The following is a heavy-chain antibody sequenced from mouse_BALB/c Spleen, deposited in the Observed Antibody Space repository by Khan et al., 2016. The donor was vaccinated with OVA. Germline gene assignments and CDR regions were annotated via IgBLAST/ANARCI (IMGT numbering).Heavy chain of an antibody. CDR1: GYSITSGYF. CDR3: ARGGSSGPAWFAY. V-gene: IGHV3-6*02. CDR2: IRYDGDS. D-gene: IGHD3-1*01. J-gene: IGHJ3*01. Sequence: EVKLLESGPGLVKPSQSLSLTYSVTGYSITSGYFWNWIRQFPGNKLEWMGYIRYDGDSNYNPSLKNRISITRDTSKNHFFLKLNSVTPEDTATYYCARGGSSGPAWFAYWGQGTLVTVSA.